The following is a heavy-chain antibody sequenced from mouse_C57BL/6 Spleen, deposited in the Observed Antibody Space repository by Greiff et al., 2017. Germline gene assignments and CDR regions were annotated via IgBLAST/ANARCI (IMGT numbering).Heavy chain of an antibody. D-gene: IGHD4-1*01. V-gene: IGHV1-26*01. CDR3: AREWEDY. CDR2: INPNNGGT. CDR1: GYTFTDYY. J-gene: IGHJ2*01. Sequence: EVQLQQSGPELVKPGASVKISCKASGYTFTDYYMNWVKQSHGKSLEWIGDINPNNGGTSYNQKFKGKATLTVDKSSSTAYMELRSLTSEDSAVYYCAREWEDYWGQGTTLTVSS.